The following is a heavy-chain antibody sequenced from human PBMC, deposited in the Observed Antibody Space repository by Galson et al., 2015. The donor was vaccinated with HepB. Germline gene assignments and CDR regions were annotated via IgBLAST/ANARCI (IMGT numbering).Heavy chain of an antibody. CDR2: IWYDGGNK. Sequence: SLRLSCAASGFTFSSYGMHWVRQAPGKGLEWVAVIWYDGGNKHYADSVKGRFTISRDNSKNTVYLQMNSLRAEDTAVYYCARDHIAARPGWFDPWGQGTLVTVSS. D-gene: IGHD6-6*01. J-gene: IGHJ5*02. V-gene: IGHV3-33*01. CDR1: GFTFSSYG. CDR3: ARDHIAARPGWFDP.